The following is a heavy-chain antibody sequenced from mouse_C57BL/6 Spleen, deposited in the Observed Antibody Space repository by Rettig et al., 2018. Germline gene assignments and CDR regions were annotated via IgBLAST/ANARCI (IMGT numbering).Heavy chain of an antibody. V-gene: IGHV1-26*01. CDR2: INPNNGGT. J-gene: IGHJ1*03. Sequence: EVQLQQSGPELVKPGASVKISCKASGYTFTDYYMNWVKQSHGKSLEWIGDINPNNGGTSYNQKFKGKATLTVDKSSSTAYMELRSLTSEDSAGYYCARDYYGSSWYFDVWGTGTTVIVSS. CDR1: GYTFTDYY. CDR3: ARDYYGSSWYFDV. D-gene: IGHD1-1*01.